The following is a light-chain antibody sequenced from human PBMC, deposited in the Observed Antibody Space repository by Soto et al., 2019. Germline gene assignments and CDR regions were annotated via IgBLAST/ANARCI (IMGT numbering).Light chain of an antibody. CDR3: QQYETSPIT. CDR1: QSITSSF. V-gene: IGKV3-20*01. J-gene: IGKJ5*01. CDR2: GAS. Sequence: PGERASLSCGASQSITSSFLAWYQQKPGQAPRLLIYGASSRATGIPDRFSGTGSETDFTLTINRLEPEDFAVYYCQQYETSPITFGQGTRLE.